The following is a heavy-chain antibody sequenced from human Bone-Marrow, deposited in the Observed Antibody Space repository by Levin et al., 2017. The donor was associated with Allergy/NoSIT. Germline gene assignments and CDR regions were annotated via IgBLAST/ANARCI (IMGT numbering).Heavy chain of an antibody. CDR2: IYPGDSDT. CDR1: GYSFSTYW. J-gene: IGHJ6*02. Sequence: GESLKISCKGSGYSFSTYWIAWVRQMPGKGLQWMGIIYPGDSDTRYRPSFQGQVTISADKSTNTAFLQWSSLKASDTAMYFCARSKSGNDFFMDVWGQGTTVTISS. D-gene: IGHD5-12*01. V-gene: IGHV5-51*01. CDR3: ARSKSGNDFFMDV.